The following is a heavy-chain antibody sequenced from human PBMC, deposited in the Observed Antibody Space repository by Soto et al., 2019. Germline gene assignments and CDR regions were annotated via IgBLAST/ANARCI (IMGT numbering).Heavy chain of an antibody. CDR3: AKDIASMAARRVAGYSTSWYHEY. CDR1: GFTFSSYA. CDR2: ISGSGSNT. D-gene: IGHD6-13*01. Sequence: EVQLLESGGGLVQPGGSLRLSCAASGFTFSSYAVSWVRQAPGMGLEWVSAISGSGSNTYSTDSVKGRSTISRDNSKNTPYLQLNSLRAEDTAVYYCAKDIASMAARRVAGYSTSWYHEYWGQGTLVTVSS. J-gene: IGHJ4*02. V-gene: IGHV3-23*01.